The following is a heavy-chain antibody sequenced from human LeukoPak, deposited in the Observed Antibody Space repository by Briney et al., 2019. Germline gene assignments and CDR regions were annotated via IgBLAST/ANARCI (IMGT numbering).Heavy chain of an antibody. Sequence: GASVKVSCKASGYTFTGYYMHWVRQAPGQGLEWMGWINPNSGGTNYAQQFQGRVTMTRDTSISTGYMELSRVKSDDTAVYYCARDVDNWNYRYYFDYWGQGTLVTVSS. J-gene: IGHJ4*02. CDR3: ARDVDNWNYRYYFDY. CDR2: INPNSGGT. D-gene: IGHD1-7*01. V-gene: IGHV1-2*02. CDR1: GYTFTGYY.